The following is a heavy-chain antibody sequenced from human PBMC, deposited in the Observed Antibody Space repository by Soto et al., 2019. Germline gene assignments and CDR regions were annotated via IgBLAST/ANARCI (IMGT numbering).Heavy chain of an antibody. CDR1: GFTFNHYA. Sequence: QAVGSLRLSCTASGFTFNHYAMSWVRQAPGKGLEWVSAVSGRGGSTKYADSVKGRFIISRDNSNSTLYLQMDSLRGEDTAVYYCAKDSTVTTSLYFYYYGFDVWGQGTTVTVSS. V-gene: IGHV3-23*01. D-gene: IGHD4-17*01. CDR3: AKDSTVTTSLYFYYYGFDV. J-gene: IGHJ6*02. CDR2: VSGRGGST.